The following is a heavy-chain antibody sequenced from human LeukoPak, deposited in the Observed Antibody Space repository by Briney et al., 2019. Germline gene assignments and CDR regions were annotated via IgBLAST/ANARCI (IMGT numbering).Heavy chain of an antibody. V-gene: IGHV4-39*07. CDR3: ARDPSTDYYGMDV. CDR2: IYYSGST. Sequence: SETLSLTCTVSGGSISSSSYYWGWIRQPPGKGLEWIGSIYYSGSTYYDPSLKSRVTISVDTSKNQFSLKLSSVTAADTAVYYCARDPSTDYYGMDVWGQGTTVTVSS. CDR1: GGSISSSSYY. J-gene: IGHJ6*02.